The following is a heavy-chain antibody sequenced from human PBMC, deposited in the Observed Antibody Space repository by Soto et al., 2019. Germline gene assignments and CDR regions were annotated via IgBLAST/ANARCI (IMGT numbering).Heavy chain of an antibody. V-gene: IGHV4-31*03. CDR2: IYYSGST. Sequence: PSETVSLTCTVSGGSISSGGYYWSWIRQHPGKGLEWIGYIYYSGSTYCNPSLKSRVTISVDTSKNQFSLKLSSVTAADTAVYYCARDSRLRSALDYWGQGTLVTVS. D-gene: IGHD4-17*01. CDR1: GGSISSGGYY. J-gene: IGHJ4*02. CDR3: ARDSRLRSALDY.